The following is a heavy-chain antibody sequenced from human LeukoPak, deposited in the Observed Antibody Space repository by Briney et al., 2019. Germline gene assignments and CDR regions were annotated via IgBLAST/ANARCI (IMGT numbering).Heavy chain of an antibody. D-gene: IGHD6-19*01. V-gene: IGHV4-59*01. CDR1: GGSFSGYY. CDR2: IYYSGST. Sequence: SETLSLTCTIYGGSFSGYYWSWIRQPPGKGLEWIGYIYYSGSTNYNPSLKSRVTISVDTSKNQFSLKLSSVTAADTAVYYCARRGGVAGQIDYWGQGTLVTVSS. CDR3: ARRGGVAGQIDY. J-gene: IGHJ4*02.